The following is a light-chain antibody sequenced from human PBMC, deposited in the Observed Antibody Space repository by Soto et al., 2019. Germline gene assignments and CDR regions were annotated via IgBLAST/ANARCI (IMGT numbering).Light chain of an antibody. CDR3: QQANSFPLT. CDR1: QGISSF. Sequence: DIQMTQSPSTLSGSVGDSVTITCRASQGISSFLAWYQQKPGKAPKLLIYAASSLQSGVPSRFSGSGSGTDFTLTISSLQTEDFATYYCQQANSFPLTFGGGTKVDIK. J-gene: IGKJ4*01. V-gene: IGKV1-12*01. CDR2: AAS.